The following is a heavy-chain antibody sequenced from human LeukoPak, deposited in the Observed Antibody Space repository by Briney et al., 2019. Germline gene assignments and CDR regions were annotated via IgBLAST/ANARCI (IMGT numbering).Heavy chain of an antibody. Sequence: GGSLRLSCAASGFTVSSNYMSWVRQAPGKGLEWDSVIYSGGSTYYADSVKGRFTISRDNSKNTLYLQMNSLRAEDTAVYYCAREGYYYGMDVWGQGTTVTVSS. CDR1: GFTVSSNY. CDR2: IYSGGST. V-gene: IGHV3-53*01. CDR3: AREGYYYGMDV. J-gene: IGHJ6*02.